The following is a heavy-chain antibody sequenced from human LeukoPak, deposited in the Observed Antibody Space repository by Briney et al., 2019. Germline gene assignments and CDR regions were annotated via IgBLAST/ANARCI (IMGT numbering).Heavy chain of an antibody. J-gene: IGHJ4*02. D-gene: IGHD2-8*01. Sequence: TXSLTXTVSGGSISSSSYYWGWLRQPPGKGLEWIGSIYYSGSTYDNPSQKSRVTISVDTSKNQFSLKLSSVTAADTAVYYCASTPPPGGIVLMAYATYFDYWGQGTLVTVSS. V-gene: IGHV4-39*01. CDR1: GGSISSSSYY. CDR3: ASTPPPGGIVLMAYATYFDY. CDR2: IYYSGST.